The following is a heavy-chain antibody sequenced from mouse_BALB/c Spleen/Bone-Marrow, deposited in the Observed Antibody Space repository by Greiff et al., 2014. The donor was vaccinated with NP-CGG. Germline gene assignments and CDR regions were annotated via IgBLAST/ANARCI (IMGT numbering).Heavy chain of an antibody. CDR2: INPDSSTI. V-gene: IGHV4-1*02. CDR1: GFDFSRYW. CDR3: ARLGWFAWFAY. D-gene: IGHD1-1*02. J-gene: IGHJ3*01. Sequence: VQLKQSGGGLVQPGGSLKLSCAASGFDFSRYWMSRVRQAPGKGLEWIGEINPDSSTINYTPSLKDKFIISRDNAKNTLYLQMSKVRSEDTALYYCARLGWFAWFAYWGQGTLVTVSA.